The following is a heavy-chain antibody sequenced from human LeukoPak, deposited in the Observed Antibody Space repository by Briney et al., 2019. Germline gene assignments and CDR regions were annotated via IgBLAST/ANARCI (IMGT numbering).Heavy chain of an antibody. D-gene: IGHD5-24*01. CDR2: INHSGST. V-gene: IGHV4-34*01. J-gene: IGHJ3*02. CDR3: ASSVEMATSGAFDI. Sequence: SETLSLTCAVYGGSFSGYYWSWIRQPPGKGLEWIGEINHSGSTNYNPSLKSRVTISVDTSKNQFSLKLSSVTAADTAVYYCASSVEMATSGAFDIWGQGTMVTVSS. CDR1: GGSFSGYY.